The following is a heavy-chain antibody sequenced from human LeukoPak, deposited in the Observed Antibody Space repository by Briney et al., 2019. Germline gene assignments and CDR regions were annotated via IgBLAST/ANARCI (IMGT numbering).Heavy chain of an antibody. D-gene: IGHD3-3*01. CDR2: ISAYNGNT. CDR1: GYIFTSYG. J-gene: IGHJ4*02. Sequence: ASEKVSCKASGYIFTSYGISWVRQGPGQGLEWMGWISAYNGNTNHAQNFQGRVTVTTETSTSTAYMELRSLRSDDTAVYYCARDRGTYYDFWSGYHYWGQGTLVTVSS. V-gene: IGHV1-18*01. CDR3: ARDRGTYYDFWSGYHY.